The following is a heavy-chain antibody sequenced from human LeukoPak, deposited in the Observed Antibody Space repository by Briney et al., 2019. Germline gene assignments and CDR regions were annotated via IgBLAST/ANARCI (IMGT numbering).Heavy chain of an antibody. CDR2: LYYGGTT. CDR3: AARYCSGGGCHFFPDY. V-gene: IGHV4-39*01. Sequence: SETLSLTCTVSGGSISSSNYYWGWIRQPPGKGLEWIGSLYYGGTTYYNASLRTRVSVSGDTSENQFSLKLTSVTATDTAVYYCAARYCSGGGCHFFPDYWGQGTLVTVSS. D-gene: IGHD2-15*01. J-gene: IGHJ4*02. CDR1: GGSISSSNYY.